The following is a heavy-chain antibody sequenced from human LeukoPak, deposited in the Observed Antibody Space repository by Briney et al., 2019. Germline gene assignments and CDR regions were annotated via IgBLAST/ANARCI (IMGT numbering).Heavy chain of an antibody. Sequence: TGGSLRLSCAASGFTFSTYWMHWVRQAPGRGLVWVSRINSDGSSTSYADSVKGRFTISRDNAKNTLFLQMNTLRAEDTAVFYCARVSGWSGTYRFDYWGQGTLVTVSS. CDR3: ARVSGWSGTYRFDY. CDR2: INSDGSST. CDR1: GFTFSTYW. D-gene: IGHD3-10*01. V-gene: IGHV3-74*01. J-gene: IGHJ4*02.